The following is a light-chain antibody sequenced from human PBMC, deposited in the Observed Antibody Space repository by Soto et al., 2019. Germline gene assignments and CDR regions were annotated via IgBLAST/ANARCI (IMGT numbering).Light chain of an antibody. V-gene: IGKV3-20*01. CDR1: QSVGKY. CDR2: GAS. Sequence: TQSPSTLSASVGDRVTITCRASQSVGKYLAWYQQKPGQAPRLLIYGASTRATGIPDRFSGSGSGTDFTLTISRLEPEDFAVYYCQQYGGSPRTFGQGTKVERK. J-gene: IGKJ1*01. CDR3: QQYGGSPRT.